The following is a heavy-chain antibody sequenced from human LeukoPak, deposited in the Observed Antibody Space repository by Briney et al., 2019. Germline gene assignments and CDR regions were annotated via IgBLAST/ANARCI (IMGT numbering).Heavy chain of an antibody. Sequence: GGSLRLSCAASGFTFGNLMHWVRQAPGKGLEYVASISADAISTYYADSVKGRFTISRDNSKNTLYLQMNSLRAEDTAVYYCAKDGGSGIGAFHIWGQGTMVTVSS. CDR2: ISADAIST. J-gene: IGHJ3*02. CDR1: GFTFGNL. CDR3: AKDGGSGIGAFHI. D-gene: IGHD3-16*01. V-gene: IGHV3-23*01.